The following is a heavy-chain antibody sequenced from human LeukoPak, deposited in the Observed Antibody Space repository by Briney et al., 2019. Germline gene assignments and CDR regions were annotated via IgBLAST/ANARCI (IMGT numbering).Heavy chain of an antibody. V-gene: IGHV1-8*01. CDR3: ARVNCSSTSCRSKFLDY. D-gene: IGHD2-2*01. CDR1: GYTFTNYD. J-gene: IGHJ4*02. Sequence: ASVKVSCKASGYTFTNYDINWVRQATGQGLEWMRWMNPNSGNTGYAQKFQGRVTMTRNTSISTAYMELSSLRSEDTAVYYCARVNCSSTSCRSKFLDYWGQGTLVTVSS. CDR2: MNPNSGNT.